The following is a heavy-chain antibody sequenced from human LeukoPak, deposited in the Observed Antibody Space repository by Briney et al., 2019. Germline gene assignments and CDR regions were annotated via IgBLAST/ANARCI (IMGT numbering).Heavy chain of an antibody. CDR3: ARDRAPPTSWYFDV. D-gene: IGHD3-10*01. V-gene: IGHV3-23*01. CDR1: GFIFSRYG. Sequence: GGTLRLSCAASGFIFSRYGMSWVRQAPGKGLEWVSAISGSGGTTYYADSVEGRFTISRDMSKNTVYLQMNSLRADDTAVYYCARDRAPPTSWYFDVWGRGTLVAVSS. J-gene: IGHJ2*01. CDR2: ISGSGGTT.